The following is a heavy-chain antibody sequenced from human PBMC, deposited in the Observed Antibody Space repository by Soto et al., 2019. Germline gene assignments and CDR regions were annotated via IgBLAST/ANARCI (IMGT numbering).Heavy chain of an antibody. Sequence: SETLSLTCAVSGASISSNNRWSWVRQPPGKGLEWIGEIFHSGSTNYNPSLKTRLTISVDKSKNQFSLKLSSVTAADTAVYYCARVYSGSYSDSWGRGTLVTVSS. CDR3: ARVYSGSYSDS. D-gene: IGHD1-26*01. V-gene: IGHV4-4*02. CDR2: IFHSGST. CDR1: GASISSNNR. J-gene: IGHJ4*02.